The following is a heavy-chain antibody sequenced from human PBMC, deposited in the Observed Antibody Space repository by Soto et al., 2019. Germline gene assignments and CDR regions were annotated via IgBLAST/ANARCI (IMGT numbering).Heavy chain of an antibody. V-gene: IGHV1-18*01. Sequence: QVHLVQSGAEVKKPGASVKVSCKGSGYAFTTYGITWVRQAPGQGLEWMGWISAHNGNTNYAQKRQGRVTVTRDTSTSTAYMELRSLRSDDTAVYDCARGRDGDYWGQGALVTVSS. CDR3: ARGRDGDY. J-gene: IGHJ4*02. D-gene: IGHD6-6*01. CDR1: GYAFTTYG. CDR2: ISAHNGNT.